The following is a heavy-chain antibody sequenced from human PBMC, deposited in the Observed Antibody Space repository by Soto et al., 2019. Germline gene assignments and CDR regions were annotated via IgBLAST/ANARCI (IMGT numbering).Heavy chain of an antibody. CDR3: ARLPRFLEWLSAVYYYGMDV. Sequence: QVQLVQSGAEVKKPGASVKVSCKASGYTLTSYGINWVRQAPGQGLEWMGWISGYKGNTNYAQKFQGRVTMTTDTSTSTAYLELRSLRSDDTAVYYCARLPRFLEWLSAVYYYGMDVWGQGTTVTVSS. V-gene: IGHV1-18*01. D-gene: IGHD3-3*01. CDR1: GYTLTSYG. J-gene: IGHJ6*02. CDR2: ISGYKGNT.